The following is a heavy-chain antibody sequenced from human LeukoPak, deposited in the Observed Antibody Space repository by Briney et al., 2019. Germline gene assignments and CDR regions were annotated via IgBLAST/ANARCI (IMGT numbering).Heavy chain of an antibody. D-gene: IGHD6-19*01. J-gene: IGHJ4*02. CDR2: ISAYNGNT. CDR3: ARSYSSGWGDY. CDR1: GGTFSSYA. Sequence: ASVKVSCKASGGTFSSYAISWVRQAPGQGLEWMGWISAYNGNTNYAQKLQGRVTMTTDTSTSTAYMELRSLRSDDTAVYYCARSYSSGWGDYWGQGTLVTVSS. V-gene: IGHV1-18*01.